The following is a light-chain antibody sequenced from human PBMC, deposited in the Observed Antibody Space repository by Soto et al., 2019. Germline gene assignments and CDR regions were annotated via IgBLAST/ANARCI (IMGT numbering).Light chain of an antibody. CDR1: QTIGSF. V-gene: IGKV1-39*01. CDR3: QQCYTTPYT. Sequence: DIQMTQSPASLSASVGGRVTITCRASQTIGSFLNWYHQKPGKAPELLIYAASSLHSGVPSRFSGSGSGTDFTLTISSLQPEDFATYYCQQCYTTPYTFGHGTKVDI. J-gene: IGKJ3*01. CDR2: AAS.